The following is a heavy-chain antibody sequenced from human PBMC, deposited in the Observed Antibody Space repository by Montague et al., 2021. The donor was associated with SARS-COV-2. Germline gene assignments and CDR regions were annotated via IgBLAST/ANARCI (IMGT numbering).Heavy chain of an antibody. D-gene: IGHD3-9*01. V-gene: IGHV2-70*01. CDR2: IDWDDDK. CDR3: ARIRDYDILTGSYSGFDY. CDR1: GFSLSTSGMC. J-gene: IGHJ4*02. Sequence: PALVKPTQTLTLTCTFSGFSLSTSGMCVSWIRQPPGKALEWLALIDWDDDKYYSTSLKTRLTISKDTSKNQVVLTMTNMYPVDTATYYCARIRDYDILTGSYSGFDYWGQGTQVTVSS.